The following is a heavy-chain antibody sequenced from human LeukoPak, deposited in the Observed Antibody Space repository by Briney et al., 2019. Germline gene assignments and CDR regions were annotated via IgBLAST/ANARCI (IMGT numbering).Heavy chain of an antibody. J-gene: IGHJ5*02. CDR3: ARNRYYYGSGSYGVPNWFDP. D-gene: IGHD3-10*01. V-gene: IGHV4-34*01. CDR2: INHGGST. CDR1: GGSFSGDF. Sequence: SETLSLTCAVYGGSFSGDFWSWIRQSPGKGLEWIGEINHGGSTTYNPSLQSRVTMSVDTSTNQISLKMTSVTAADTAIYYCARNRYYYGSGSYGVPNWFDPWGQGTLVTVSS.